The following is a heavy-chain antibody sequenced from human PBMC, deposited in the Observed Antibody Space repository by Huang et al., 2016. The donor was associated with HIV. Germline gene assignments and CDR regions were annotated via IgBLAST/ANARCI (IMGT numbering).Heavy chain of an antibody. V-gene: IGHV4-59*11. CDR2: LDSSGST. J-gene: IGHJ4*02. Sequence: QVQLQESGPGLVKPSETLSLTCTVFGGSISTHYWSWIRQPPGKGLEWSGSLDSSGSTNYRPSLTSRVTILLDTSKNQFSLRVNSVTAADTAMYYCARDHHDFWRGYRRMYFFDHWGQGTLVTVSS. CDR3: ARDHHDFWRGYRRMYFFDH. D-gene: IGHD3-3*01. CDR1: GGSISTHY.